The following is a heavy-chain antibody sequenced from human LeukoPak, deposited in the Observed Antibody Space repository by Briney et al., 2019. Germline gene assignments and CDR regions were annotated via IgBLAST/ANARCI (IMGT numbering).Heavy chain of an antibody. CDR3: AKDRGGWDFYAFDI. D-gene: IGHD2-21*02. CDR1: GFALSDYY. V-gene: IGHV3-11*01. CDR2: ISSSGSTI. Sequence: PGGSLRLSCAASGFALSDYYMSWIRQAPGKGLGWVSDISSSGSTISYADSVKGRFTISRDNAKNSLYLQMNSLRAEDKALYYCAKDRGGWDFYAFDIWGQGTMVTVSS. J-gene: IGHJ3*02.